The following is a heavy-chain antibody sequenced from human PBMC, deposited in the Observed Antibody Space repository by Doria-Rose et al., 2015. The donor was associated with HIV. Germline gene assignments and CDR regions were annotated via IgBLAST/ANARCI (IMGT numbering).Heavy chain of an antibody. Sequence: QVTLKESGPVLVKPTETLTLTCTVSGVSLSSPGMGVSWIRQPPGKALEWLANIFSDDEGSYKTSLKSRLTISRGTSKSQVVLTMTDMDPVDTATYYCARIKSSRWYHKYYFDFWGQGTLVIVSA. CDR2: IFSDDEG. D-gene: IGHD6-13*01. V-gene: IGHV2-26*01. J-gene: IGHJ4*02. CDR1: GVSLSSPGMG. CDR3: ARIKSSRWYHKYYFDF.